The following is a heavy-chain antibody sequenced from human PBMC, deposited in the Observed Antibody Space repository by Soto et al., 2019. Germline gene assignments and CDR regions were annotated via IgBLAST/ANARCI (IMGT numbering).Heavy chain of an antibody. D-gene: IGHD5-12*01. V-gene: IGHV4-59*01. J-gene: IGHJ4*02. CDR2: IYYSGST. CDR1: GGSISSFY. CDR3: ARDGGDSGYDWAFDY. Sequence: SETLSLTCTVSGGSISSFYWSWIRQPPGKGLEWIGYIYYSGSTNYNPSLKSRVTISVDTSKNQFSLKLSSVTAADTAVYYCARDGGDSGYDWAFDYWGQGTLVTVSS.